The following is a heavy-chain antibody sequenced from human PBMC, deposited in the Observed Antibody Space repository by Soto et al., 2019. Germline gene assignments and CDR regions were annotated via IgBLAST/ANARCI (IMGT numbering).Heavy chain of an antibody. V-gene: IGHV4-4*07. CDR2: FYTSGST. CDR3: ARDGGHWFDP. D-gene: IGHD3-10*01. CDR1: GGSISSYY. J-gene: IGHJ5*02. Sequence: QVQLQESGPGLVKPSETLSLTCTVSGGSISSYYWRWIRQPAGKGLEWIGRFYTSGSTNYNSFFKSRATMSVDVSKNQFSLKLSSVTAADTAVYYCARDGGHWFDPWGQGTLVIVSS.